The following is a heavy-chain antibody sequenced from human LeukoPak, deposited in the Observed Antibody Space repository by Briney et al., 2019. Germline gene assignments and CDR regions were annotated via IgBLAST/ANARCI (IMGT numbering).Heavy chain of an antibody. CDR3: ARDNGITMIVVVRDSLNAFDI. CDR1: GFTFSSYS. J-gene: IGHJ3*02. Sequence: GGSLRLSCAASGFTFSSYSMNWVRQAPGKGLELVSSISSSSSYIYYADSVKGRFTISRDNAKNSLYLQMNSLRAEDTAVYYCARDNGITMIVVVRDSLNAFDIWGQGTMVTVSS. V-gene: IGHV3-21*01. CDR2: ISSSSSYI. D-gene: IGHD3-22*01.